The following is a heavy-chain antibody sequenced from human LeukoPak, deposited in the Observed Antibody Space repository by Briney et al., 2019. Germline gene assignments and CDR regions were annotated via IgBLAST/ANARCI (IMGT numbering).Heavy chain of an antibody. Sequence: GGSLRLSCAATGFIFSDYYMSWIRQAPGKGLEWISYVSSRNSGSTKYYADSVKGRFFISRDNAKDSLYLQMNSLRVEDTAVYYCARIPAWLGAFGYFDLWGRGTLLTVSS. CDR2: VSSRNSGSTK. V-gene: IGHV3-11*01. J-gene: IGHJ2*01. CDR3: ARIPAWLGAFGYFDL. D-gene: IGHD3-10*01. CDR1: GFIFSDYY.